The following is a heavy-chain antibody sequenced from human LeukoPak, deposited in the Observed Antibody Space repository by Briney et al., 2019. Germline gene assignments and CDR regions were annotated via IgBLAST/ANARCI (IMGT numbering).Heavy chain of an antibody. CDR2: INHSGST. D-gene: IGHD6-13*01. V-gene: IGHV4-34*01. CDR1: GGSFSGYY. CDR3: ARGSSSSWYLRGAFDI. J-gene: IGHJ3*02. Sequence: SETLSLTCAVYGGSFSGYYWSWIRQPPGKGLEWIGEINHSGSTNYNPSLKSRVTISVDTSKNQFSLKLSSVTAADTAVYYCARGSSSSWYLRGAFDIWGQGTMVTVSS.